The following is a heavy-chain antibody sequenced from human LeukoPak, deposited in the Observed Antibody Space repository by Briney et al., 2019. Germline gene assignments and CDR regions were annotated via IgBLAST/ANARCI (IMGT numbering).Heavy chain of an antibody. CDR2: IYYSGST. CDR3: ARDRGLSDYGGNSHYYYYMDV. J-gene: IGHJ6*03. Sequence: PSETLSLTCTVSGGSISSGGYYWSWIRQHPGKGLEWIGYIYYSGSTYYNPSLKSRVTISVDTSKNQFSLKLSSVTAADTAVYYCARDRGLSDYGGNSHYYYYMDVWGEGTTVTVSS. D-gene: IGHD4-23*01. V-gene: IGHV4-31*03. CDR1: GGSISSGGYY.